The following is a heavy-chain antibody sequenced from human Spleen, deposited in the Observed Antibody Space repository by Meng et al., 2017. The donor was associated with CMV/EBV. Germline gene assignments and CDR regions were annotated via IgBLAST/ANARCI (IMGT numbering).Heavy chain of an antibody. CDR1: GASISNSHG. CDR3: ARAYCGGDCYSGFDY. Sequence: SGASISNSHGWSWVRQPPGKGLEWIGEIFDSGITNYNPSLKSRLTISEDKSHNQFSLKLNSVTAADTAVYYCARAYCGGDCYSGFDYWGQGILVTVSS. D-gene: IGHD2-21*01. V-gene: IGHV4-4*02. J-gene: IGHJ4*02. CDR2: IFDSGIT.